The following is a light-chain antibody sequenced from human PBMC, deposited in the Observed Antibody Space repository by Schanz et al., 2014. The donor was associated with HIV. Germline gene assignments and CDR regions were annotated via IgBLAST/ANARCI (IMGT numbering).Light chain of an antibody. CDR1: QDVSNY. CDR3: QQYNDFPWT. J-gene: IGKJ1*01. V-gene: IGKV1-8*01. CDR2: AAA. Sequence: AIRMTQSPSSLSASTGDRVTISCQASQDVSNYVAWYQKKPGKAPKLLIYAAATVQVGVPSRFSGSGSGTEFTLTISCLQSEDFADYYCQQYNDFPWTFGPGTKVEIK.